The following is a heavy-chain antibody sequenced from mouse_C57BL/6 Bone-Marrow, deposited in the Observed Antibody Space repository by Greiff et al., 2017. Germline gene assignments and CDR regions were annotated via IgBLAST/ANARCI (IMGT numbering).Heavy chain of an antibody. CDR3: TTMVTPFAY. CDR2: IDPENGDT. D-gene: IGHD2-2*01. Sequence: VQLQQSGAELVRPGASVKLSCTASGFNIKDDYMHWVKQRPEQGLEWLGWIDPENGDTEYASKFQGKATITADTSSNTSYLRLSSLTAEDTAVYYCTTMVTPFAYWGQGTLVTVSA. J-gene: IGHJ3*01. CDR1: GFNIKDDY. V-gene: IGHV14-4*01.